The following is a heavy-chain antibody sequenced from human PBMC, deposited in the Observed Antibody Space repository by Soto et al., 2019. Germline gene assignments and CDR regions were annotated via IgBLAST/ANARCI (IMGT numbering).Heavy chain of an antibody. J-gene: IGHJ6*02. D-gene: IGHD3-22*01. CDR3: ARVSGGWLRNHEYGMDD. CDR1: GFTFSSYD. CDR2: ISYDESNK. Sequence: PGGSLRLSCAASGFTFSSYDMHWVRQAPGKGLEWVAVISYDESNKYYADSVKGRFTISRDSSKNTLYLQMNSLRAEDTAVYYCARVSGGWLRNHEYGMDDWGQGTTVTVSS. V-gene: IGHV3-30*03.